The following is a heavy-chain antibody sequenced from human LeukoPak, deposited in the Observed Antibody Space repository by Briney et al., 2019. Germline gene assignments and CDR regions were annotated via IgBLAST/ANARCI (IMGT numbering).Heavy chain of an antibody. CDR1: GFTFSNAW. CDR3: ARRPLGYSSSWCLFDY. J-gene: IGHJ4*02. CDR2: INHSGST. D-gene: IGHD6-13*01. V-gene: IGHV4-34*01. Sequence: GSLRLSCAASGFTFSNAWMSWIRQPPGKGLEWIGEINHSGSTNYNPSLKSRVTISVDTSKNQFSLKLSSVTAADTAVYYCARRPLGYSSSWCLFDYWGQGTLVTVSS.